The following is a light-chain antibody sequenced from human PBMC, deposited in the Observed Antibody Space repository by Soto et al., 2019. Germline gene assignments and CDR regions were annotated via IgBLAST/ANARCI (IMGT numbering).Light chain of an antibody. CDR2: SNN. Sequence: QPVLTQPPSASVTPGQRVTISCSGSSSNIGGNAVNWYQQLPGTAPKLLMYSNNQRPSGVPDRFSGSKSGTSASLAISGLQSEDEADYYCAAWDDSLNGPVFGGGTQLTVL. CDR3: AAWDDSLNGPV. V-gene: IGLV1-44*01. J-gene: IGLJ2*01. CDR1: SSNIGGNA.